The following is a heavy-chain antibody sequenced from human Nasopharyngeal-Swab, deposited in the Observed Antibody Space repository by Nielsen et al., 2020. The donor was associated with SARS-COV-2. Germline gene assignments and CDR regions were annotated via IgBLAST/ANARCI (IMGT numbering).Heavy chain of an antibody. D-gene: IGHD3-22*01. J-gene: IGHJ4*02. CDR1: GGSISSYY. CDR3: ARDRKAYYDSSGFDY. Sequence: SETLSLTCTVSGGSISSYYWSWIRQPPGTGLEWIGYIYYSGSTNYNPSLKSRVTISVDTSKNQFSLKLSSVTAADTAVYYCARDRKAYYDSSGFDYWGQGTLVTVSS. V-gene: IGHV4-59*13. CDR2: IYYSGST.